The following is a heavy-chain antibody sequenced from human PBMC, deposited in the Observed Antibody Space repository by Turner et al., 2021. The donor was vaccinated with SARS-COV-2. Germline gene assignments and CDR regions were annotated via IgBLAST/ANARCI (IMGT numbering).Heavy chain of an antibody. CDR2: IKSKTDGGTT. V-gene: IGHV3-15*01. CDR1: GFTFSDAY. J-gene: IGHJ5*02. Sequence: EVQLLESGGGLIQPGGSLRLSCAASGFTFSDAYMSWVRQAPGKGLEWVGRIKSKTDGGTTDYAAPVKGRFTISRDDSENTLYLRMNSLKTEDTAVYYCTGRGKVSYTWFDPWGQGTLVTVSS. CDR3: TGRGKVSYTWFDP. D-gene: IGHD2-8*01.